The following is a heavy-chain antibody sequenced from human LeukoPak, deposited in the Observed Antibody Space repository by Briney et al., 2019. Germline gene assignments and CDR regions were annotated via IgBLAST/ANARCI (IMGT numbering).Heavy chain of an antibody. V-gene: IGHV4-39*01. Sequence: TSETLSLTCTVSGGSLSSSSYYSGWIRQPPGKGLEWIGSIYYSGSTYYNPSLKSRVTISVDTSKNQFSLKLSSVTAADTAVYYCVSTGPGRYFDYWGQGTLVTVSS. CDR1: GGSLSSSSYY. CDR2: IYYSGST. CDR3: VSTGPGRYFDY. J-gene: IGHJ4*02.